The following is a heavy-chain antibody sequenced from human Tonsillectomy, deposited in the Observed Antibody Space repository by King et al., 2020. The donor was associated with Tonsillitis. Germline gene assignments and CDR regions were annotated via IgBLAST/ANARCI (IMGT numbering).Heavy chain of an antibody. Sequence: VQLVESGGGLVQPGGSLRLSCAASGFTFSSYEMNWVRQAPGKGLEWVSYISSSGSIIFYADSVKGRFTISRDNAKNSLYLQMNSLRAEDTAVYYCARDSCSTTSCYALLWGQGTMVTVSS. J-gene: IGHJ3*01. V-gene: IGHV3-48*03. D-gene: IGHD2-2*01. CDR3: ARDSCSTTSCYALL. CDR1: GFTFSSYE. CDR2: ISSSGSII.